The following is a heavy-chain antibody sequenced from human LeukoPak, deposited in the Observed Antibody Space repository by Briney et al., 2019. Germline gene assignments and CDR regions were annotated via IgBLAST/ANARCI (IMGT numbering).Heavy chain of an antibody. J-gene: IGHJ4*02. CDR2: ISSSSSYI. V-gene: IGHV3-21*01. CDR3: AREGREMATIEGFH. CDR1: GFTFSSYS. Sequence: PGGSLRLSCAASGFTFSSYSMNWVRQAPGKGLEWVSSISSSSSYIYYADSVKGRFTISRDNAKNSLYLQMNSLGAEDTAVYYCAREGREMATIEGFHWGQGTLVTVSS. D-gene: IGHD5-24*01.